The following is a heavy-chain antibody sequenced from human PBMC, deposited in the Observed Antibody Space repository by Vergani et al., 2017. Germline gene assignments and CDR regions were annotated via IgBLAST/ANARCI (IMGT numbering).Heavy chain of an antibody. D-gene: IGHD5-18*01. J-gene: IGHJ6*02. CDR1: GSSISSGSYY. CDR3: ARDPLYSTTWPFLLLDMDV. Sequence: QVQLQESGPGLVRPSQTLSLTCTVSGSSISSGSYYWSWFRQPAGKGLEWIGRFYTGGGTSYNPSLKRRVTISVATSKNQFSLQLSSVTAADTAVYYCARDPLYSTTWPFLLLDMDVWGQGTTVTVSS. V-gene: IGHV4-61*02. CDR2: FYTGGGT.